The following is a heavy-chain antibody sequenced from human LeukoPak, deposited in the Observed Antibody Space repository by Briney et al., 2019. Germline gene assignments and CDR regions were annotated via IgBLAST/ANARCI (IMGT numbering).Heavy chain of an antibody. Sequence: GRSLRLSCAASGFTFSSYAMHWVRQAPGKGLEWVAVISYGGSNKYYADSVKGRFTISRDNSKNTLYLQMNSLRAEDTAVYYCARRNGYWGQGTLVTVSS. CDR2: ISYGGSNK. J-gene: IGHJ4*02. V-gene: IGHV3-30*14. CDR1: GFTFSSYA. CDR3: ARRNGY.